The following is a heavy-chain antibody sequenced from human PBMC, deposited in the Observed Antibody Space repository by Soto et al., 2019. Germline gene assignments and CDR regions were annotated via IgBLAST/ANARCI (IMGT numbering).Heavy chain of an antibody. Sequence: QVQLVESGGGVVQPGRSLRLFCAASGFTFSSYGMHWVRQAPGKGLEWVAVISYDGSNKYYADSVKGRFTISRDNSKNTVYLQMNSLRAEDTAVYYCAKDTYYHDSSGYYVFEYWGQGTLVTVSS. D-gene: IGHD3-22*01. CDR3: AKDTYYHDSSGYYVFEY. CDR1: GFTFSSYG. CDR2: ISYDGSNK. J-gene: IGHJ4*02. V-gene: IGHV3-30*18.